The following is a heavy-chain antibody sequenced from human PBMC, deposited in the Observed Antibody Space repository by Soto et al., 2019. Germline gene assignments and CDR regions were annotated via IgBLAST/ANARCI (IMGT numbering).Heavy chain of an antibody. CDR2: FDPEDGET. V-gene: IGHV1-24*01. CDR3: ATGDMIVAYDAFDI. D-gene: IGHD3-22*01. Sequence: AASVKVSCKVSGYTLTELSMHWVRQAPGKGLEWMGGFDPEDGETIYAQKFQGRVTMTEDTSTDTAYMELSSLRSEDTAVYYCATGDMIVAYDAFDIWGQGTMVTVSS. CDR1: GYTLTELS. J-gene: IGHJ3*02.